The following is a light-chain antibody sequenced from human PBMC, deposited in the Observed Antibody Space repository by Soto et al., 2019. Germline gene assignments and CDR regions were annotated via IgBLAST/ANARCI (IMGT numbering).Light chain of an antibody. CDR2: EVS. CDR1: SSDIGAYNY. CDR3: TSYVGSDIWV. J-gene: IGLJ3*02. V-gene: IGLV2-8*01. Sequence: QSALTQPPSASGSPGQSVTISCTGTSSDIGAYNYVSWYQQYPGKAPKLMIYEVSKRPSGVPDRFSGSKPGNTASLTVSGLQAEDEADYYCTSYVGSDIWVFGGGTKVTVL.